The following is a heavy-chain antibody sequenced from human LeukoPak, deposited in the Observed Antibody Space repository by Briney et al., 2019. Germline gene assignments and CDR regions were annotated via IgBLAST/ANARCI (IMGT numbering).Heavy chain of an antibody. Sequence: GGSLRLSCPASGFTFSSYAMHWVRQAPGKGLEWVAVISYDGSNKYYADSVKGRFTISRDNSKNTLYLQMNSLRAEDTAVYYCARDGGRYWGQGTLVTVSS. CDR2: ISYDGSNK. J-gene: IGHJ4*02. CDR3: ARDGGRY. D-gene: IGHD2-15*01. CDR1: GFTFSSYA. V-gene: IGHV3-30-3*01.